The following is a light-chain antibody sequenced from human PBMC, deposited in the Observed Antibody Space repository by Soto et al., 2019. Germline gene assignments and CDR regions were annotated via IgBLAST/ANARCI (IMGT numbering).Light chain of an antibody. J-gene: IGKJ1*01. CDR1: QSVSSSY. V-gene: IGKV3-20*01. CDR3: QQYGTTPWT. CDR2: GTS. Sequence: EIVMTQSPATLSVSPGERATLSCRASQSVSSSYLAWYQHKPGQAPRLLISGTSSRATGIPDRFSGSGAGTDFTLTISRLEPEDFAVYYCQQYGTTPWTFGQGTKVDIK.